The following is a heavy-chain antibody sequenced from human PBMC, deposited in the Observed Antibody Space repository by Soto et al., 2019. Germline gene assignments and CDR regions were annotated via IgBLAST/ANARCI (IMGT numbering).Heavy chain of an antibody. CDR2: TSHSGNT. D-gene: IGHD3-10*01. J-gene: IGHJ5*02. CDR1: GGSVSTYY. V-gene: IGHV4-59*02. CDR3: ARARTYYYGSGSSNWFDP. Sequence: SETLSLTCTISGGSVSTYYWSWIRQPPGKALEWIGLTSHSGNTNYNPSLKSRVAMAVDTSKNQFSLTLSSVTAADTAVYYCARARTYYYGSGSSNWFDPWGQGTLVTVSS.